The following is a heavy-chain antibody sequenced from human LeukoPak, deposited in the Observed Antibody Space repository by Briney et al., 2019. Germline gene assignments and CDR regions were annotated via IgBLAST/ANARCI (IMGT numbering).Heavy chain of an antibody. D-gene: IGHD3-3*01. J-gene: IGHJ3*02. Sequence: GGSLRLSCAASGFTFSSYSMNWVRQAPGKGLEWVSSISTGRSYIYYADSVKGRFTISRDNAKNSLYLQMNSLRAEDTAVYYCAAHYDFADAFDIWGQGTVVTVSS. CDR3: AAHYDFADAFDI. CDR1: GFTFSSYS. V-gene: IGHV3-21*01. CDR2: ISTGRSYI.